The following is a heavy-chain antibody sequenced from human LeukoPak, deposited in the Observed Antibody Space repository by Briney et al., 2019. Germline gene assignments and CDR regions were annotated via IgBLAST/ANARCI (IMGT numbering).Heavy chain of an antibody. Sequence: SETLSLTCAVYGGSFSGYYWSWIRQPPGKGLEWIGEINHSGSTNYNPSLKSRVTISVDTSKNQFSLKLSSVAAADTAVYYCARGGEMATIKGFDYWGQGTLVTVSS. CDR2: INHSGST. V-gene: IGHV4-34*01. CDR3: ARGGEMATIKGFDY. CDR1: GGSFSGYY. D-gene: IGHD5-24*01. J-gene: IGHJ4*02.